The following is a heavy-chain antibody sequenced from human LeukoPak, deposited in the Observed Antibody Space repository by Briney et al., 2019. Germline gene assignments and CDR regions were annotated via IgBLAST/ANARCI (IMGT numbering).Heavy chain of an antibody. V-gene: IGHV1-69*05. J-gene: IGHJ6*03. D-gene: IGHD3-3*01. CDR2: IIPIFGTA. CDR1: GGAFSSYA. CDR3: ASRRYYDFWSGYYPRYYYYMDV. Sequence: SVRVSCKASGGAFSSYAISWVRQAPGQGLEWMGRIIPIFGTANYAQKFQGRVTITTDESTSTAYMELSSLRSEDTAVYYCASRRYYDFWSGYYPRYYYYMDVWGKGTTVTVSS.